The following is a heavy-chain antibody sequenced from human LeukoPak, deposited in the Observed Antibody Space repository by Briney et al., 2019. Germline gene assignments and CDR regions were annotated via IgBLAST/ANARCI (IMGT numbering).Heavy chain of an antibody. CDR3: ARVRYGDYGGFDY. Sequence: GASVKVSCKASGYTFTSYYMHWVRQAPGQGLEWMGIINPSGGSTSYAQNLQGRVTVTTDTSTSTAYLELRSLRSDDTAVYYCARVRYGDYGGFDYWGQGTLVTVSS. CDR2: INPSGGST. D-gene: IGHD4-17*01. V-gene: IGHV1-46*01. CDR1: GYTFTSYY. J-gene: IGHJ4*02.